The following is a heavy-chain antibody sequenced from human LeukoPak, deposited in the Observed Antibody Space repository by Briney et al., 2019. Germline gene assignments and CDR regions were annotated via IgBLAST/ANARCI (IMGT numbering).Heavy chain of an antibody. J-gene: IGHJ3*02. Sequence: ASVKVSCKASGGTFSSYAISWVRQAPGQGLEWMGGIIPNFGTANYAQKFQGRVTITADESTSTAYVELSSLRSEDTAVYYCARGYYDFWSGYHSSGAFDIWGQGTMVTVSS. D-gene: IGHD3-3*01. CDR2: IIPNFGTA. CDR1: GGTFSSYA. CDR3: ARGYYDFWSGYHSSGAFDI. V-gene: IGHV1-69*13.